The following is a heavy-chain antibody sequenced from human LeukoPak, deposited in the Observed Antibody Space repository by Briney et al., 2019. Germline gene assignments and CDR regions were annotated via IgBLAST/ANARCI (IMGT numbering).Heavy chain of an antibody. Sequence: GGSLRLSCAASGFTFSSYSMNWVRQAPGKGLGWVSSISSSSSYIYYADSVKGRFTISRDNAKNSLYLQMNSLRAEDTAVYYCARAPYSYGSFDYWGQGTLVTVSS. V-gene: IGHV3-21*01. CDR1: GFTFSSYS. CDR2: ISSSSSYI. CDR3: ARAPYSYGSFDY. D-gene: IGHD5-18*01. J-gene: IGHJ4*02.